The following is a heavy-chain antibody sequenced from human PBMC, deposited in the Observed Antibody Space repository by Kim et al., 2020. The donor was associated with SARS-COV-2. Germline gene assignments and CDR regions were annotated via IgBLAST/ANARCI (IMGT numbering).Heavy chain of an antibody. D-gene: IGHD5-12*01. J-gene: IGHJ4*02. CDR2: FTHHGTT. V-gene: IGHV4-34*01. Sequence: SETLSLTCVVYGGSLSGYFWSWIRQPPGKGLEWVGEFTHHGTTNYNPSLKSRVTISADTSKNQFSLKLTSVTAADTAVYYCATHGGDSGYDFGYWGQGT. CDR1: GGSLSGYF. CDR3: ATHGGDSGYDFGY.